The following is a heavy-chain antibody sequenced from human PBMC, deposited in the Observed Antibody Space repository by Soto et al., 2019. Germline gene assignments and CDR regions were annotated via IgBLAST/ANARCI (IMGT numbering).Heavy chain of an antibody. D-gene: IGHD3-22*01. CDR2: IDPSDSYT. J-gene: IGHJ3*02. V-gene: IGHV5-10-1*01. CDR1: GYSFTSYW. Sequence: GESLKISCKGSGYSFTSYWISWVRQMPGKGLEWMGRIDPSDSYTNYSPSFQGHVTISADKSISTAYLQWSSLKASDTAMYYCARRLLYYYDSSGYYYPAFDIWCQGTMVSVS. CDR3: ARRLLYYYDSSGYYYPAFDI.